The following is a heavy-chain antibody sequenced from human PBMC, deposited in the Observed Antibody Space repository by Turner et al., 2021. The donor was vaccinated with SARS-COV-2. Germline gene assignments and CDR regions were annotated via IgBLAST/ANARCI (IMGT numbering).Heavy chain of an antibody. D-gene: IGHD6-13*01. J-gene: IGHJ4*02. Sequence: EVQLVESGGGLVQPGGSLRLSCAASGFTFSSYWMSWVRPAPGKGLEWVANIKHDGSEKYYVDSVKGRFTISRDNAKNSLYLQMNSLRAEDTAVYYCARLHTSSWYFDYWGQGTLVTVSS. CDR1: GFTFSSYW. CDR3: ARLHTSSWYFDY. V-gene: IGHV3-7*03. CDR2: IKHDGSEK.